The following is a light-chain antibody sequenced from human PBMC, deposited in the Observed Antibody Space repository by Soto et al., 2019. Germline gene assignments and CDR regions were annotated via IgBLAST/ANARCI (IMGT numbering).Light chain of an antibody. CDR1: QSVSSY. J-gene: IGKJ4*01. Sequence: EIVLTQSPATLSLSPGERATLSCRASQSVSSYLAWYQQKPGQAPRLLIYDASNRATGIPARFSGSGSGTDFTLTISSLEPEDFAVYCCQQRSNWSPSLTFGGGTKVEIK. CDR3: QQRSNWSPSLT. CDR2: DAS. V-gene: IGKV3-11*01.